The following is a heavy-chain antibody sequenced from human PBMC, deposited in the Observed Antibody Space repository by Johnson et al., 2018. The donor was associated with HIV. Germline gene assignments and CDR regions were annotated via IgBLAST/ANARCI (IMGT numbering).Heavy chain of an antibody. D-gene: IGHD2-21*01. Sequence: VQLVESGGGLVQSGGSLRLSCAASGFTFSDHYMDWVRQAPGKGLEWVGRSRNKASTYTTEYAASWKCSFTISRDDSKNSLYLQMNSLKPEATAVSDCARCHMSPGLDALDIWGQGTVVTVSS. J-gene: IGHJ3*02. V-gene: IGHV3-72*01. CDR1: GFTFSDHY. CDR3: ARCHMSPGLDALDI. CDR2: SRNKASTYTT.